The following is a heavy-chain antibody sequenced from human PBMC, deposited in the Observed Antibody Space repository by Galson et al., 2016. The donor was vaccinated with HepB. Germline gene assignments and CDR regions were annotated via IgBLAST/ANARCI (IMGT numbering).Heavy chain of an antibody. V-gene: IGHV3-74*01. J-gene: IGHJ6*02. CDR3: TRDRSGLGDV. CDR1: GLTLSGYW. CDR2: INSDGSRT. D-gene: IGHD2-15*01. Sequence: SLRLSCAASGLTLSGYWMHWVRQAPGKGLVWVSRINSDGSRTDYADSVKGRFTISRDNAKSTVYLQMNSLRAEDTAVYYCTRDRSGLGDVWGQGTTVTVSS.